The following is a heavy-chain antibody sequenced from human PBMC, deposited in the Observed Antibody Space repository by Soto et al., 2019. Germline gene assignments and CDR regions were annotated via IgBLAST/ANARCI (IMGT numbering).Heavy chain of an antibody. CDR1: GFTFSSYA. V-gene: IGHV3-30-3*01. J-gene: IGHJ4*02. Sequence: GGSLRLSCAASGFTFSSYAMHWVRQAPGKGLEWVAVISYDGSNKYYADSVKGRFTISRDNSKNTLYLRMNSLRAEDTAVYYCARTGGSGSYFIPMLDYWGQGTLVTVSS. CDR3: ARTGGSGSYFIPMLDY. D-gene: IGHD3-10*01. CDR2: ISYDGSNK.